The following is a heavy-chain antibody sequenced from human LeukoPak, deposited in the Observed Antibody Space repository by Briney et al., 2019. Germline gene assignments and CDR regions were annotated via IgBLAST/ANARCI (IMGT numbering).Heavy chain of an antibody. J-gene: IGHJ4*02. CDR3: AKIYASGSYNNFPDY. D-gene: IGHD3-10*01. V-gene: IGHV3-7*01. Sequence: PGGSLRLSCVASGFPFSSYWMTWVRQAPGKGLEWVANIKQDGSKKSYVDSVKGRFTISRDNAKNSLYLQMNSLRAEDTAIYYCAKIYASGSYNNFPDYWGQGTLVTVSS. CDR2: IKQDGSKK. CDR1: GFPFSSYW.